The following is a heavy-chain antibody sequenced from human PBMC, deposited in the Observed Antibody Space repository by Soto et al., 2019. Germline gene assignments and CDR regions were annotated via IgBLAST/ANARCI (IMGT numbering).Heavy chain of an antibody. V-gene: IGHV4-59*01. D-gene: IGHD3-22*01. J-gene: IGHJ4*02. CDR1: GGSISSYY. CDR2: IYYSGST. Sequence: ETLSLTCTVSGGSISSYYWSWIRQPPGKGLEWIGYIYYSGSTNYNPSLKSRVTISVDTSKNQFSLKLSSVTAADTAVYYCARVSHYYDSSGDFDYWGQGTLVTVSS. CDR3: ARVSHYYDSSGDFDY.